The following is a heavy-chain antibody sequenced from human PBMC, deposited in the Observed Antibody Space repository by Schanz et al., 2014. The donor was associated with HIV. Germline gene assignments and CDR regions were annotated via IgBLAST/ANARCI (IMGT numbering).Heavy chain of an antibody. V-gene: IGHV3-11*01. J-gene: IGHJ6*02. Sequence: VQLVESGGGLVKAEGSLRLSCAASGFTFSDYYMNWIRQAPGKGLEWVSYISSGGTTIYYADSVKGRFTVSRDNAKNSLYLQMKSLRVEDTAVYYCARDTVRGVRDSMDVWGQGTTVTVSS. D-gene: IGHD3-10*01. CDR2: ISSGGTTI. CDR1: GFTFSDYY. CDR3: ARDTVRGVRDSMDV.